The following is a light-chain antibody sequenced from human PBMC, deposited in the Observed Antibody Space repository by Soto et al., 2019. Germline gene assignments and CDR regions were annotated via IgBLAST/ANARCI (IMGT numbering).Light chain of an antibody. V-gene: IGLV1-44*01. J-gene: IGLJ2*01. CDR1: SSNIGSKT. CDR2: SNN. Sequence: QSVLTQPPSASGTPGQRVTISCSGSSSNIGSKTVSWYQQLPGTAPKLLIYSNNQRPSGVPDRFSGSKSGTSASLAISGLQSEDDADYYCAAWDDSLNGVVFGGGTKLTVL. CDR3: AAWDDSLNGVV.